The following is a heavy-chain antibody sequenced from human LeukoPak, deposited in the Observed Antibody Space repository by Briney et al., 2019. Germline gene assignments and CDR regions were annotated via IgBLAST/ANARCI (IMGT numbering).Heavy chain of an antibody. Sequence: SETLSLTCTVSGASISDYYWSWIRQPPGKGLEWIGYIYYTGSTNHDPSLEGRVTISVDMSKNQFSLNLRSVTAADTAVYFCARGHHGLEVWGQGTTVSVSS. CDR1: GASISDYY. CDR2: IYYTGST. V-gene: IGHV4-59*01. J-gene: IGHJ6*02. CDR3: ARGHHGLEV.